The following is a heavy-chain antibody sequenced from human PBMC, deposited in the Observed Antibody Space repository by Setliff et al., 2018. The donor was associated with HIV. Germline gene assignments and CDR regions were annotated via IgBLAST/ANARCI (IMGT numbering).Heavy chain of an antibody. CDR3: SRAGGASCSYWGCHDILTGKYNNYYYYMDV. CDR1: GYSFTSYD. Sequence: AASVKVSCKASGYSFTSYDINWVRQATGQGLEWMGWMNPKSGNTGYAQKFQGRVTMTRNTSISTAYMELNSLRSEDTAVYYCSRAGGASCSYWGCHDILTGKYNNYYYYMDVWGKGTTVTVSS. J-gene: IGHJ6*03. D-gene: IGHD3-9*01. CDR2: MNPKSGNT. V-gene: IGHV1-8*01.